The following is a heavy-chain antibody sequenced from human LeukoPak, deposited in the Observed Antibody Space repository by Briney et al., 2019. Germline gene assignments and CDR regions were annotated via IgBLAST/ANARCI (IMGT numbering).Heavy chain of an antibody. D-gene: IGHD2-15*01. CDR1: GFTFSTYW. V-gene: IGHV3-7*01. J-gene: IGHJ5*02. Sequence: PGGSLRLSCAASGFTFSTYWMTWVRQAPGKGLEWVANIKQDGSEKYYVDSVKGRFTISRDNAKNSLYLQMNSLRAEDTAVYYCARDLPDCSGGSCYFSWFDPWGQGTLVTVSS. CDR3: ARDLPDCSGGSCYFSWFDP. CDR2: IKQDGSEK.